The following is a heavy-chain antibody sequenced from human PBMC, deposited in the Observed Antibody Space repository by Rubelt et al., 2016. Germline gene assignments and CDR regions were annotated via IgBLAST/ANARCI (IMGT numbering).Heavy chain of an antibody. V-gene: IGHV4-31*03. CDR2: IYYSGST. CDR3: ARGDIAAAGTLFDY. CDR1: GGSISSGGYY. J-gene: IGHJ4*02. D-gene: IGHD6-13*01. Sequence: QVQLQESGPGLVKPSQTLSLTCTVSGGSISSGGYYWSWIRQHPGKGLEWIGYIYYSGSTYYNPSLKSRVTISVDASKNQFSLKLSSGTAADTAVYYCARGDIAAAGTLFDYWGQGTLVTVSS.